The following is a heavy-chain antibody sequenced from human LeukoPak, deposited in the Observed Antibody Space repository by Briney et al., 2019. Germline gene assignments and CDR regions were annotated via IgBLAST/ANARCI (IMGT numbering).Heavy chain of an antibody. V-gene: IGHV4-59*01. Sequence: SETLSLTCTVSGGSISSYYWSWIRQPPGKGLEWIGHIYYSGSTNYNPSLKSRVTISVDTSKNQFSLKLSSVTAADTAVYYCASADSSGYASFDYWGQGTLVTVSS. J-gene: IGHJ4*02. CDR1: GGSISSYY. D-gene: IGHD3-22*01. CDR3: ASADSSGYASFDY. CDR2: IYYSGST.